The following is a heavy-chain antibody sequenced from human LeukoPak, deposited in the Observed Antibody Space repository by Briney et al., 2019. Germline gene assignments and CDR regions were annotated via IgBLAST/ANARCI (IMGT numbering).Heavy chain of an antibody. D-gene: IGHD7-27*01. V-gene: IGHV3-74*01. Sequence: GGSLRLSCAASGFTFSSYWMHWVRQAPGKGLLWVSRIYTDETTTAYTDSVKGRFTISRDNAKNTLYLQMNSLRAEDTAVYYCVRRPPLGGFLDSWGQGTLVTVSS. CDR3: VRRPPLGGFLDS. CDR2: IYTDETTT. CDR1: GFTFSSYW. J-gene: IGHJ4*02.